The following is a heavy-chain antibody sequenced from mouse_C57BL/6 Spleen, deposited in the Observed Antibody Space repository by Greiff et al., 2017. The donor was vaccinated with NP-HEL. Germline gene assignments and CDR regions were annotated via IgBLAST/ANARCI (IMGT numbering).Heavy chain of an antibody. CDR1: GYTFTSYW. V-gene: IGHV1-5*01. Sequence: DVKLQESGTVLARPGASVKMSCKTSGYTFTSYWMHWVKQRPGQGLEWIGAIYPGNSDTSYNQKFKGKAKLTAVTSASTAYMELSSLTNEDSAVYYCTRWYGNYFYYFDYWGQGTTLTVSS. CDR3: TRWYGNYFYYFDY. D-gene: IGHD2-10*02. J-gene: IGHJ2*01. CDR2: IYPGNSDT.